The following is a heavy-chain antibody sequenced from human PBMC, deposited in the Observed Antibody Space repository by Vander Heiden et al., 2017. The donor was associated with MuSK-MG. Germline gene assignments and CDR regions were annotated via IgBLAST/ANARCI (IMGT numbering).Heavy chain of an antibody. CDR3: ARGLGAIFGVVTPNWFDP. V-gene: IGHV4-34*01. CDR2: INHSGST. Sequence: QVQLQQWGAGLLKPSETLSLTCAVYGGSFSGYYWSWIRQPPGKGLEWIGEINHSGSTNYNPSLKRRVTISVDTSKNQFSLKLSSVTAADTAVYYCARGLGAIFGVVTPNWFDPWGQGTLVTVSS. J-gene: IGHJ5*02. D-gene: IGHD3-3*01. CDR1: GGSFSGYY.